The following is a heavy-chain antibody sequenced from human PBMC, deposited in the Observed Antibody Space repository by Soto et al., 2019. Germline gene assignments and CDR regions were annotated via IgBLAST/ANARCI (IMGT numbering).Heavy chain of an antibody. V-gene: IGHV3-21*01. CDR1: GFTFSSYS. D-gene: IGHD3-10*01. CDR3: ARDRGFRMTNLSYGMDV. CDR2: ISSSSSYI. Sequence: GGSLRLSCAASGFTFSSYSMNWVRQAPGKGLEWVSCISSSSSYIYYADSVKGRFTISRDNAKNSLYLQMNSMRAEDTAVYYCARDRGFRMTNLSYGMDVWGQGTTVTV. J-gene: IGHJ6*02.